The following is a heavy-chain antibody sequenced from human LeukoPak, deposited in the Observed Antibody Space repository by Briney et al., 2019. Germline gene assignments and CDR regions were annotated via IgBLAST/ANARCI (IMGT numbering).Heavy chain of an antibody. J-gene: IGHJ4*02. Sequence: ASVKVSCRASGYTFTSYGISWVRQAPRQGLEWMGWISAYNGNTNYAQKLQGRVTMTTDTSTSTAYMELRSLRSDDTAVYYCARDRCSSTSCYYYWWGRGTLVTVSS. D-gene: IGHD2-2*01. V-gene: IGHV1-18*01. CDR2: ISAYNGNT. CDR1: GYTFTSYG. CDR3: ARDRCSSTSCYYYW.